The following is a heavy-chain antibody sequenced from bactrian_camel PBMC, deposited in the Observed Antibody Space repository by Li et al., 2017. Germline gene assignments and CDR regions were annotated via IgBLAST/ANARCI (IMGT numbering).Heavy chain of an antibody. V-gene: IGHV3S40*01. CDR2: IFTAGGGT. D-gene: IGHD4*01. Sequence: VQLVESGGGLVQPGGSLRLSCAASGHTISSYCMGWFRQVPGKEREGVAIIFTAGGGTIYAGSVKGRFTISQDNAKNTVYLQMNSLKPEDTAMYYCAATGLPCSMATISKGARGQGTQVTVS. CDR3: AATGLPCSMATISKGA. J-gene: IGHJ4*01. CDR1: GHTISSYC.